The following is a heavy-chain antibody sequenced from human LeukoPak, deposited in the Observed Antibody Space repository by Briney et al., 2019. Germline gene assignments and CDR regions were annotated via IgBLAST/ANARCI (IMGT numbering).Heavy chain of an antibody. V-gene: IGHV3-21*01. CDR3: ARGLRNYDSSGYFY. J-gene: IGHJ4*02. Sequence: GGSLRLSCAASEFTFSRYSMNWVRQAPGKGLEWVSSISATGIYRYYVDSVKGRFTISRDNAKNSLYLQMNSLRAEDTAVYYCARGLRNYDSSGYFYWGQGTLVTVSS. D-gene: IGHD3-22*01. CDR1: EFTFSRYS. CDR2: ISATGIYR.